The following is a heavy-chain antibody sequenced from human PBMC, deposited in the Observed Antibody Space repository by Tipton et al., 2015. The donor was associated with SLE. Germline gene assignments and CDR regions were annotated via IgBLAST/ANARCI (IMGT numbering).Heavy chain of an antibody. CDR3: ARGSPTGTTRLDY. CDR2: IYYSGST. CDR1: GGSISSYY. V-gene: IGHV4-59*01. J-gene: IGHJ4*02. D-gene: IGHD1-7*01. Sequence: LRLSCTVSGGSISSYYWSWIRQPPGKGLEWIGYIYYSGSTNYNPPLNSRVTISVDTSKNQFSLKLSSVTAADTAVYYCARGSPTGTTRLDYWGRGTLVTVSS.